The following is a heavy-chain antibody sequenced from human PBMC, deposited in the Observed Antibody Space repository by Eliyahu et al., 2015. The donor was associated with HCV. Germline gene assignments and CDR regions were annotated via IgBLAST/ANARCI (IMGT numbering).Heavy chain of an antibody. CDR3: AKGGHGGLSPIFGVVFIASGGAFDI. V-gene: IGHV3-23*01. Sequence: EVQLLESGGGLVQPGGSLRLSCAASGFXFSSYSXNWVRQAPGKGLGGVSVISGSGGSTLYADSVKGRFTISRDNSKNTLYLQMHSLRAEDTAVYYCAKGGHGGLSPIFGVVFIASGGAFDIWGQGTMVTVSS. J-gene: IGHJ3*02. D-gene: IGHD3-3*01. CDR2: ISGSGGST. CDR1: GFXFSSYS.